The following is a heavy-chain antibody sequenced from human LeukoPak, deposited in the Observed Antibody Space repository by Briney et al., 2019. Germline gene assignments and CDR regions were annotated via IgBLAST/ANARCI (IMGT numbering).Heavy chain of an antibody. V-gene: IGHV3-23*01. CDR1: GFSFSASS. CDR3: ARDGRRSWYSYYYYYGMDV. J-gene: IGHJ6*02. Sequence: GGSLRLSCAASGFSFSASSMSWVRQTPGKGLEWVSSISENGRSTYYADSVKGRFTISRDNSKNTLYLQMNSLRAEDTAVYYCARDGRRSWYSYYYYYGMDVWGQGTTVTVSS. CDR2: ISENGRST. D-gene: IGHD6-13*01.